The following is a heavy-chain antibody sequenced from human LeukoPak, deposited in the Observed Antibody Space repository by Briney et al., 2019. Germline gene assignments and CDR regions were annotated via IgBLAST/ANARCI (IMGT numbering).Heavy chain of an antibody. CDR1: GFTFSDHY. D-gene: IGHD1-7*01. CDR3: TAENFLYAFDI. J-gene: IGHJ3*02. CDR2: VRNKVNSYTT. Sequence: PGGSLRLSCAASGFTFSDHYMDWVRQAPGKGLEWIGRVRNKVNSYTTQYAASVKGRFTISRDDSKNSLYLQMNSLKTEDTAVYYCTAENFLYAFDIWGQGTMVTVSS. V-gene: IGHV3-72*01.